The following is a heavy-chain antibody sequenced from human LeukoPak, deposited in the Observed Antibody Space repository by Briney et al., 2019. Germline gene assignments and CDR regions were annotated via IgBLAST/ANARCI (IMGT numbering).Heavy chain of an antibody. CDR1: GFTFSIYS. J-gene: IGHJ4*02. CDR2: ISSNSSRI. Sequence: PGGSLRLSCAASGFTFSIYSMNWVRQAPGKGLEWLSYISSNSSRISYADSVKGRFTTSRDNAKNSQYLQMNSLRAEDTAVYYCARHRSSWLIDYWGQGTLVTVSS. D-gene: IGHD6-6*01. CDR3: ARHRSSWLIDY. V-gene: IGHV3-48*01.